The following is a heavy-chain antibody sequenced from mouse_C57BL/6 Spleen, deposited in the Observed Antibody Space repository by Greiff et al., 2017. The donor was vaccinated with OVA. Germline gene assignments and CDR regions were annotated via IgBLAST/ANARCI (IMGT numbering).Heavy chain of an antibody. J-gene: IGHJ3*01. D-gene: IGHD2-3*01. CDR1: GYTFTSYW. Sequence: QVQLKQPGAELVKPGASVKVSCKASGYTFTSYWMHWVKQRPGQGLEWIGRIHPSDSDTNYNQKFKGKATLTVDKSSSTAYMQLSSLTSEDSAVYYCAMGFYDGYFTWFAYWGQGTLVTVSA. CDR2: IHPSDSDT. CDR3: AMGFYDGYFTWFAY. V-gene: IGHV1-74*01.